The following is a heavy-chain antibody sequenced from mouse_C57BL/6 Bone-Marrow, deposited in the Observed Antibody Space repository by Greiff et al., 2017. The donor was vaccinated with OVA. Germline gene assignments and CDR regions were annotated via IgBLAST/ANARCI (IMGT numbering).Heavy chain of an antibody. J-gene: IGHJ4*01. V-gene: IGHV1-4*01. CDR3: ARNGSSSCAIAF. Sequence: QVQLQQSGAELVRPGASVKMSCKASGYTFTSYTMHWVKQRPGQGLEWIGYINPSSGYTKYNQKFKDKATLTADKSSSTAYMQLSSLTSEDSAVYYCARNGSSSCAIAFCCRGTSVPVS. CDR2: INPSSGYT. D-gene: IGHD1-1*01. CDR1: GYTFTSYT.